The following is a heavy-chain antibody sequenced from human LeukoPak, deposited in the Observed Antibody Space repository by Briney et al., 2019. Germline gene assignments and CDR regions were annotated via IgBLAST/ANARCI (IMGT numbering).Heavy chain of an antibody. CDR1: GYTVTINY. D-gene: IGHD2-15*01. Sequence: GASVTLSFTAFGYTVTINYMHWDRQAPGQRPEKMVVSSPSGSSTTYAQKFQSRVTLTRVFSTSTDYLELSSLRSVAAAVSYCDRDNSVRDEAWWFPPWGQGTLVTVSS. V-gene: IGHV1-46*03. CDR2: SSPSGSST. CDR3: DRDNSVRDEAWWFPP. J-gene: IGHJ5*02.